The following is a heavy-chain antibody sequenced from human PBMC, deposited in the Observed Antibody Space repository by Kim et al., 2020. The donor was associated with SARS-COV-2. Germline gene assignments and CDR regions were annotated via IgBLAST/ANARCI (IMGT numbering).Heavy chain of an antibody. J-gene: IGHJ6*02. CDR1: GGTFSSYA. V-gene: IGHV1-69*13. Sequence: SVKVSCKASGGTFSSYAISWVRQAPGQGLEWMGGIIPIFGTANYAQKFQGRVTITADESTSTADMELSSLRSEDAAVYYCAMWGYYYDSSGYLGYYYYYYGMDVWGQRASVSVS. CDR2: IIPIFGTA. D-gene: IGHD3-22*01. CDR3: AMWGYYYDSSGYLGYYYYYYGMDV.